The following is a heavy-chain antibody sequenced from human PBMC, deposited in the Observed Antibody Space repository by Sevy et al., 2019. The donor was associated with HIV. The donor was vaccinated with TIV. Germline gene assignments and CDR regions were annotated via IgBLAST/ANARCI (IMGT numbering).Heavy chain of an antibody. CDR3: AGETEPGTIH. D-gene: IGHD6-13*01. Sequence: SETLSLTCTVSGSSINSGGYYWNWIRHHTGKGREWIGYIHYSGSTYYNTSLKSRITISLDTSKNQFSLKVTSVTAADTAVYYCAGETEPGTIHWGQGALVTVSS. CDR2: IHYSGST. CDR1: GSSINSGGYY. V-gene: IGHV4-31*03. J-gene: IGHJ4*02.